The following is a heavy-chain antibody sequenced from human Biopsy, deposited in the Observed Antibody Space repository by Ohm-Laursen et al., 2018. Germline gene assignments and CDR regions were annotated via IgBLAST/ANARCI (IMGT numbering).Heavy chain of an antibody. CDR3: ARLYRLDDYWNDDPPDAFDA. J-gene: IGHJ3*01. D-gene: IGHD3-3*01. V-gene: IGHV4-59*01. CDR1: GGSISSDY. CDR2: ISNRGST. Sequence: PSQTLSLTCTVSGGSISSDYWSWIRQSPGKGLEWIGYISNRGSTNYNPSLRGRVTISVDTSKNQFSLKLSSVTAADTAVFFCARLYRLDDYWNDDPPDAFDAWGQGTRVTVSS.